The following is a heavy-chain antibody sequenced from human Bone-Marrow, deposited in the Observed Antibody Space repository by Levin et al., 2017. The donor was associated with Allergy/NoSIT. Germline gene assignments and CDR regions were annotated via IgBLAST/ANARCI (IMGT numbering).Heavy chain of an antibody. V-gene: IGHV3-23*01. J-gene: IGHJ4*02. CDR2: ISGSGGST. D-gene: IGHD2-15*01. CDR1: GFTFSTFA. CDR3: ARGRDCSDETCDGSGDH. Sequence: GGSLRLSCTASGFTFSTFAMTWVRQAPGKGLEWVSAISGSGGSTYYVDSVKGRFTISRDNSKNTLYLDMNSLRVEDMAIYYCARGRDCSDETCDGSGDHWGQGTLVTVSS.